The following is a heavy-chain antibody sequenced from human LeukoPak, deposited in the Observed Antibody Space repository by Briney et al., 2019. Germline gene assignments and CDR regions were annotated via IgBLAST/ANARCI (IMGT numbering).Heavy chain of an antibody. V-gene: IGHV4-61*02. CDR1: GGSISSGSYY. J-gene: IGHJ3*02. D-gene: IGHD2-2*01. CDR3: ARASYCRSTSCKAPHAFDI. CDR2: IYTSGST. Sequence: SQTLSLTCTVSGGSISSGSYYWSWIRQPAGKGLEWIGRIYTSGSTNYNPSLKSRVTISVDTSKNQFSLKLSSVIAADTAVYYCARASYCRSTSCKAPHAFDIWGQGTMVTVSS.